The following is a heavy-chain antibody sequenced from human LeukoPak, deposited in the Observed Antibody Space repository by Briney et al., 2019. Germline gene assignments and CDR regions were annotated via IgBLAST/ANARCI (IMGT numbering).Heavy chain of an antibody. CDR1: GGSISSSSYY. CDR3: ARVGWGGYDPYFDY. J-gene: IGHJ4*02. D-gene: IGHD5-12*01. Sequence: SETLSLTCTVSGGSISSSSYYWGWIRQPPGMGLEWIGSIYYSGSTYYNPSLKSRVTISVDTSKNQFSLKLISVTAADTAVYYCARVGWGGYDPYFDYWGQGTLVTVSS. CDR2: IYYSGST. V-gene: IGHV4-39*01.